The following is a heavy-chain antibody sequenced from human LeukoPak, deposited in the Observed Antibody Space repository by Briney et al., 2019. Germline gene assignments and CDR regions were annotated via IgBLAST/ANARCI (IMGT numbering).Heavy chain of an antibody. J-gene: IGHJ4*02. D-gene: IGHD3-3*01. CDR2: ISSSSSYI. CDR3: ARENVGTYYDFWSGYYGGYYFDY. V-gene: IGHV3-21*01. Sequence: GGSLRLSCAASGFTFSSYSMNWVRQAPGKGPEWVSSISSSSSYIYYADSVKGRFTISRDNAKNSLYLQMNSLRAEDTAVYYCARENVGTYYDFWSGYYGGYYFDYWGQGTLVTVSS. CDR1: GFTFSSYS.